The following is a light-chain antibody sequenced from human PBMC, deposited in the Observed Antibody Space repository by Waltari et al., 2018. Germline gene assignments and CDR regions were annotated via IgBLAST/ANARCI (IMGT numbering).Light chain of an antibody. Sequence: DIQMTQSPSSLSASVGDRVTITCRASQSISSYLNWYQPKPGKAPKLLIYAASSLQSGVPSRFSGSGSGTDFTLTISSLQPEDFATYYCQQSYSTPTFGGGTKVEIK. J-gene: IGKJ4*01. CDR1: QSISSY. CDR2: AAS. V-gene: IGKV1-39*01. CDR3: QQSYSTPT.